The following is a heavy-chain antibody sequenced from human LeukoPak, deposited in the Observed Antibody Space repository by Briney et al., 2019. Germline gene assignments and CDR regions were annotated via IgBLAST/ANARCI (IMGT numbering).Heavy chain of an antibody. D-gene: IGHD3-16*01. CDR3: ARTDGMGENWFDP. CDR1: GYTFTSYD. CDR2: MNPNSGNT. J-gene: IGHJ5*02. Sequence: SVKFSCKASGYTFTSYDINWVRQATGQGLEWMGWMNPNSGNTGYAQKFQGRVTMTRNTSISTAYMELSSLRSEDTAVYYCARTDGMGENWFDPWGQGTLVTVSS. V-gene: IGHV1-8*01.